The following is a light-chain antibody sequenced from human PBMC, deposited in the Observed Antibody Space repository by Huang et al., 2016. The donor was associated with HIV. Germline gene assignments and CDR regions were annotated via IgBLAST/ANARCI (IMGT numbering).Light chain of an antibody. CDR2: DAY. Sequence: DIQMTQSPSYLSASVGDGVTITCRASQAIGYSLAWYQQRPGKAPKLLIYDAYILETGVPSRFSGSGSGTDFALTISDLQPEDFATYYCQQYYSTPLIFGGG. J-gene: IGKJ4*01. CDR3: QQYYSTPLI. CDR1: QAIGYS. V-gene: IGKV1-NL1*01.